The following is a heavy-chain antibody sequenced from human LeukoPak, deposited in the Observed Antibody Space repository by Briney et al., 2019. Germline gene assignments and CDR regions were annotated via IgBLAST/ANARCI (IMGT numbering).Heavy chain of an antibody. CDR2: IWYDGSNE. V-gene: IGHV3-33*01. CDR3: ARVRDDSSGYYPPYFYFDY. D-gene: IGHD3-22*01. Sequence: PGGSLRLSGAASGFTFSSYGMHWVRKAPGKGLEGVVVIWYDGSNEYYADSVKGRFTISRDNSKNTLYLQMNSLRAEDTAVYYCARVRDDSSGYYPPYFYFDYWGQGTLVTVSS. J-gene: IGHJ4*02. CDR1: GFTFSSYG.